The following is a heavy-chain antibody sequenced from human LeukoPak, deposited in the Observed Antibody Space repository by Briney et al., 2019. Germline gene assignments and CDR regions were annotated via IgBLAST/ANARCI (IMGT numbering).Heavy chain of an antibody. V-gene: IGHV4-38-2*01. J-gene: IGHJ4*02. CDR1: GYSISSGYY. CDR2: IYYSGST. D-gene: IGHD2-2*01. Sequence: SETLSLTYAVSGYSISSGYYWGWIRQPPGKGLEWIGSIYYSGSTYYNPSLKSRVTISVDTSKNHFSLKLSSVTAADTAVYYCARGGCSSTSCYSVWGQGTLVTVSS. CDR3: ARGGCSSTSCYSV.